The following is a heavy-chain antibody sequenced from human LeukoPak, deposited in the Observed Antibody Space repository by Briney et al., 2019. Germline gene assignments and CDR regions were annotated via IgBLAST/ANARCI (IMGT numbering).Heavy chain of an antibody. CDR1: GFTFSSYA. Sequence: GGSLRLSCAASGFTFSSYAMSWVRQAPGKGLEWVSAISGSGGSTYYADSVKGRFTISRDNSENTLYLQMNSLRAEDTAVYYCAKGAGIAVAGYYFDYWGQGTLVTVSS. D-gene: IGHD6-19*01. V-gene: IGHV3-23*01. CDR2: ISGSGGST. CDR3: AKGAGIAVAGYYFDY. J-gene: IGHJ4*02.